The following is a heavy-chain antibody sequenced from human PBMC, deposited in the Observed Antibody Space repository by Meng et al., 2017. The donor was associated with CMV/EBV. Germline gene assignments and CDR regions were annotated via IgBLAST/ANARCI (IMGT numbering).Heavy chain of an antibody. J-gene: IGHJ4*02. CDR3: AKPAPHSSSFAHFDY. D-gene: IGHD6-6*01. CDR2: IRYDGSNK. V-gene: IGHV3-30*02. Sequence: GGSLRLSCAASGFTFSRYWMSWVRQAPGKGLEWVAFIRYDGSNKYYADSVKGRFTISRDNSKNTLYLQMNSLRAEDTAVYYCAKPAPHSSSFAHFDYWGQGTLVTVSS. CDR1: GFTFSRYW.